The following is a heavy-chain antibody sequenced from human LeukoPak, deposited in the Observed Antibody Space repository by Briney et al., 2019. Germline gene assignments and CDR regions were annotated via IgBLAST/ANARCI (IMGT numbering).Heavy chain of an antibody. V-gene: IGHV3-33*01. J-gene: IGHJ6*02. CDR2: IWYDGSNK. Sequence: GGSLRLSCAASGFTLSSYGMHWVRQAPGKGLEWVAVIWYDGSNKFYADSVKGRFTISRDNSKNTLYLQMNSLRAEDTAVYYCAREGATVTPGLYYGMDVWGQGTTVTVSS. CDR1: GFTLSSYG. CDR3: AREGATVTPGLYYGMDV. D-gene: IGHD4-17*01.